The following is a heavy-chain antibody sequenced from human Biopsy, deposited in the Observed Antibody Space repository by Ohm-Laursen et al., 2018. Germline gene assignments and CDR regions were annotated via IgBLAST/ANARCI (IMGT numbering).Heavy chain of an antibody. D-gene: IGHD4-17*01. CDR2: IDSSAAST. CDR3: ASDLNGDPSAFDY. J-gene: IGHJ4*02. V-gene: IGHV3-23*01. CDR1: GFTFKNYA. Sequence: SLRLSCAASGFTFKNYAMNWVRQAPGKGLDWVSSIDSSAASTFYADSVKGRFTISRDNSKKTLFLQMNSLRAADTAIYYCASDLNGDPSAFDYWGQGTPVTVSS.